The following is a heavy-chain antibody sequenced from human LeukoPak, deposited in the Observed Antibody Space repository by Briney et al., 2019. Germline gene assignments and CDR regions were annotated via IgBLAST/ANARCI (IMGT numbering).Heavy chain of an antibody. CDR2: ISAYNGNT. V-gene: IGHV1-18*01. CDR1: GYSFTSYA. CDR3: ARSYDSSGNDAFDI. D-gene: IGHD3-22*01. Sequence: ASVTVSCKSSGYSFTSYAISWVRQAPGQGLEWMGWISAYNGNTNYAQKFQGRVTMTTDTSTSTAYMELRSLRSDDTAMYYCARSYDSSGNDAFDIWGRGTMVTVSS. J-gene: IGHJ3*02.